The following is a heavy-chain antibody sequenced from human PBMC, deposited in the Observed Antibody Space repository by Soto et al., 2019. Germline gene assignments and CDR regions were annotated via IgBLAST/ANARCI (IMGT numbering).Heavy chain of an antibody. CDR3: ARHNDYGDHDF. J-gene: IGHJ4*02. D-gene: IGHD3-10*01. V-gene: IGHV4-39*01. CDR1: GGSISSNTYY. CDR2: NFYSGKT. Sequence: QLQLQESGPGLVRPSETLSLSCTVSGGSISSNTYYWGWIRQPPGKGLEWIGSNFYSGKTYNNSSLKRRVSISVDTSKNQLSLKLSSVTAADTAIYYCARHNDYGDHDFWGQGTLVTVSS.